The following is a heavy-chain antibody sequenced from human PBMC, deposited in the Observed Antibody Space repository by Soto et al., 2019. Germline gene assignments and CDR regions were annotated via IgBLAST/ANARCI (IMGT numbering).Heavy chain of an antibody. V-gene: IGHV1-58*01. D-gene: IGHD5-18*01. CDR1: GFTFTSSA. J-gene: IGHJ6*02. Sequence: SVKVSCKASGFTFTSSAVQWVRQARGQRLEWIGWIVVGSGNTNYAQKFQERVTITRDMSTSTAYMELSSLRSEETAVYYCAEDSSTLRYSYGLPASYYYYYGMDVWGQGTTVTV. CDR3: AEDSSTLRYSYGLPASYYYYYGMDV. CDR2: IVVGSGNT.